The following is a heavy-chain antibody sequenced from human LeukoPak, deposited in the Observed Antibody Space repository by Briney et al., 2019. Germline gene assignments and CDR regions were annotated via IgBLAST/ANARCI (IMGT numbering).Heavy chain of an antibody. Sequence: GGSLRLSCAASGITFRGYAMSWVRQAPGKGLEWVSYISSSSSTIYYADSVKGRFTISRDNAKNSLYLQMNSLRDEDTAVYYCASRGAVAGTWDYYYGMDVWGQGTTVTVSS. CDR2: ISSSSSTI. J-gene: IGHJ6*02. V-gene: IGHV3-48*02. D-gene: IGHD6-19*01. CDR3: ASRGAVAGTWDYYYGMDV. CDR1: GITFRGYA.